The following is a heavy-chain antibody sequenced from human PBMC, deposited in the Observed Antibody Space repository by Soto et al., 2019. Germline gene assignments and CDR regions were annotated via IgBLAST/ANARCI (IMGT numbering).Heavy chain of an antibody. CDR2: INPNSGGT. Sequence: ASVKVSCKASGYTFTGYYMHWVRQAPGQGLEWMGWINPNSGGTNYAQKFQGRVTMTRDTSISTAYMELSRLRSDDTAVYYCASLSESSGWHTNFDYWGQGTLVTVSS. D-gene: IGHD6-19*01. CDR3: ASLSESSGWHTNFDY. CDR1: GYTFTGYY. V-gene: IGHV1-2*02. J-gene: IGHJ4*02.